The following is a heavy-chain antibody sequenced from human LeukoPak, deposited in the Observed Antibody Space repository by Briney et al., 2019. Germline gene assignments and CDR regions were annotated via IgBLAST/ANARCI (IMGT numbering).Heavy chain of an antibody. D-gene: IGHD5-18*01. CDR1: GFIFSNYW. V-gene: IGHV3-7*04. Sequence: GGSLRLSCAAPGFIFSNYWMSWVRQAPGKGLEWVANMKQDGREKYLVDSVKGRFTISRDNAKNSLYLQMNNLRAEDTAVYYCARGGDNYGYIFDYWGQGTLVTVSS. J-gene: IGHJ4*02. CDR3: ARGGDNYGYIFDY. CDR2: MKQDGREK.